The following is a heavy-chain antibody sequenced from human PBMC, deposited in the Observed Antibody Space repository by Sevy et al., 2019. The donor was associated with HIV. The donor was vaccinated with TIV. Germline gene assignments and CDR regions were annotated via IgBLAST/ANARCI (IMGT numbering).Heavy chain of an antibody. Sequence: GGSLRLSCAASGFSFSWYWMSWVRQTPEKGLEWVANIKPDGSEKNYVDSVKGRFTVPRVNVKNSLYLQMNRLRIEVTAMYYWLSNGGSRPNDAFDTWGQGTMVTVPS. V-gene: IGHV3-7*01. J-gene: IGHJ3*02. CDR1: GFSFSWYW. D-gene: IGHD2-15*01. CDR3: LSNGGSRPNDAFDT. CDR2: IKPDGSEK.